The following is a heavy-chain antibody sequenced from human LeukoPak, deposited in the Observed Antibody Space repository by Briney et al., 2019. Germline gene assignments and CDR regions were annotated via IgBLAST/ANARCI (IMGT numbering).Heavy chain of an antibody. D-gene: IGHD3-22*01. CDR3: TTTPHLYYYDSSGYYQDY. CDR2: IKSKTDGGTT. V-gene: IGHV3-15*01. J-gene: IGHJ4*02. Sequence: GGSLRLSCAASGFTFSSYAMSWVRQAPGKGLEWVGRIKSKTDGGTTDYAAPVKGRFTISRDDSKNTLYLQMNSLKTEDTAVYYCTTTPHLYYYDSSGYYQDYWGQGTLVTVSS. CDR1: GFTFSSYA.